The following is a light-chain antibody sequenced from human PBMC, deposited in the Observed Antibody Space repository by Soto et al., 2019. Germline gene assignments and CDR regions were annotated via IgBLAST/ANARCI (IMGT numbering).Light chain of an antibody. Sequence: DIQLTQSPASQSASVGDRVTITCHASQYIGMYLNWYQHKAGKAPKLLIYDASTVEAGVPSRFSGGGSGTDFTLTISSLHPEDFATYYCQQYENLPLTFXGGTKVDIK. J-gene: IGKJ4*01. CDR2: DAS. V-gene: IGKV1-33*01. CDR1: QYIGMY. CDR3: QQYENLPLT.